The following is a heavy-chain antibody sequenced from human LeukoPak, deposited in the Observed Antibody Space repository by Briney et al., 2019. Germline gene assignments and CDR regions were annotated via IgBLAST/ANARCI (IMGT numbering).Heavy chain of an antibody. D-gene: IGHD3-10*01. Sequence: QPGRSLRLSCAASGITFRSYGMHWVRQAPGKGLEWVAVISYDGSHKYYADSVKGRFSISRDNSKNTLYLQMNSLRAEDTAVYYCARDGYGSGGGQGTLVTVSS. CDR2: ISYDGSHK. CDR1: GITFRSYG. V-gene: IGHV3-30*03. J-gene: IGHJ4*02. CDR3: ARDGYGSG.